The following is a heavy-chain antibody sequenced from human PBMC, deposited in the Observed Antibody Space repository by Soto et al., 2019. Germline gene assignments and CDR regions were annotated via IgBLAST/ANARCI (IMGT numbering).Heavy chain of an antibody. J-gene: IGHJ6*02. CDR1: RGSFNYYS. CDR2: IDHSGST. CDR3: ARGLRYSGMDV. Sequence: SKTRSVTCAVQRGSFNYYSWTWIRQPPGKGLEWIGEIDHSGSTTYNPSLKSRIIMSVDTSKNQFSLNVSSMTAADTAVYYCARGLRYSGMDVWGQGTTVTVSS. V-gene: IGHV4-34*01.